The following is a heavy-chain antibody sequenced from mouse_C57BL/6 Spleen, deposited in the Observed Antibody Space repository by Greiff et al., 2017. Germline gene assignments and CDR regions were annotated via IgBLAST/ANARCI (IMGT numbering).Heavy chain of an antibody. Sequence: EVMLVESGGGLVKPGGSLKLSCAASGFTFSSYTMSWVRQTPEKRLEWVATISGGGGNTYYPDSVKGRFTISRDDAKNTLYLQMSSLRSEDTALYYCARHERFITTVVEYFDYWGQGTTLTVSS. V-gene: IGHV5-9*01. D-gene: IGHD1-1*01. J-gene: IGHJ2*01. CDR3: ARHERFITTVVEYFDY. CDR1: GFTFSSYT. CDR2: ISGGGGNT.